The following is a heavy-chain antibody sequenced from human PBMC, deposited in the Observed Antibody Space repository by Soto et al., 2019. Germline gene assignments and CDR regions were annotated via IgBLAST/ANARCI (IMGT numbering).Heavy chain of an antibody. J-gene: IGHJ6*02. CDR3: ARERIAAAGAYYYGMDV. Sequence: ASVKVSCKASGYTFTGYYMHWVRQAPGQGLEWMGWINPNSGGTNYAQKFQGRVTMTRDTSISTAYMELSRLRSNDTAVYYCARERIAAAGAYYYGMDVWGQGTTVTVSS. CDR2: INPNSGGT. V-gene: IGHV1-2*02. D-gene: IGHD6-13*01. CDR1: GYTFTGYY.